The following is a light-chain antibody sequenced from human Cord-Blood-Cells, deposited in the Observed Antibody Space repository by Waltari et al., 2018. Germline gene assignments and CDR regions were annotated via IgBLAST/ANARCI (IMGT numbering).Light chain of an antibody. Sequence: EIVMTQSPATLSVSTGARATLSCRASQSVSSNLAWYQQKPGQPPRLLIYGASTRATGIPARFSGSGSGTEFTLTISSLQSEDFAVYYCQQYNNWYSFGQGTKLEIK. CDR3: QQYNNWYS. CDR2: GAS. J-gene: IGKJ2*03. V-gene: IGKV3-15*01. CDR1: QSVSSN.